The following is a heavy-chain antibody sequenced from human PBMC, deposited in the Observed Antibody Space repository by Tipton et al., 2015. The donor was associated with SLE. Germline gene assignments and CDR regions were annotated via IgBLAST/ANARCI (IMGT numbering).Heavy chain of an antibody. Sequence: SLRLSCATSGFTFDDYAMRWVRQVPGKGLEWVSALSGGGDDTYYADSVKGWFTISRDNSKNTLYLQMNSLRAEDTAVYYCAKDMVATILGPFDYWGQGTLVTVSS. D-gene: IGHD5-12*01. CDR1: GFTFDDYA. CDR3: AKDMVATILGPFDY. CDR2: LSGGGDDT. V-gene: IGHV3-23*01. J-gene: IGHJ4*02.